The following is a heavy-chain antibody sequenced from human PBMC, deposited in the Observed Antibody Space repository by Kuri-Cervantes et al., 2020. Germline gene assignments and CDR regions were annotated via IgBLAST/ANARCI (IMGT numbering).Heavy chain of an antibody. Sequence: GGSLRLSCAASGFTFSSYEMNWVRQAPGEGLEWVAGLNWNNDNIGYADSVKGRFIISRDNSRNTLYLQMNSLRAEDTAVYYCARVRYYYDSSGYYPNWFDPWGQGTLVTVSS. D-gene: IGHD3-22*01. CDR3: ARVRYYYDSSGYYPNWFDP. V-gene: IGHV3-33*08. CDR1: GFTFSSYE. J-gene: IGHJ5*02. CDR2: LNWNNDNI.